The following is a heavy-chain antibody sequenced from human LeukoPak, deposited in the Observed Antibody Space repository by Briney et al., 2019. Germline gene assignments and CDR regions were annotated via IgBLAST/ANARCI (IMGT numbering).Heavy chain of an antibody. D-gene: IGHD3-16*02. CDR1: GGSISSSSYY. CDR3: ARRTYYDYVWGSYPRGYFDY. J-gene: IGHJ4*02. CDR2: IYYSGST. Sequence: PSETLSLTCTVSGGSISSSSYYWGWIRQPPGKGLEWIGSIYYSGSTYYNPSLKSRVTISVDTSKNQFSLKLSSVTAADTAVYYCARRTYYDYVWGSYPRGYFDYWGQGTLVTVSS. V-gene: IGHV4-39*01.